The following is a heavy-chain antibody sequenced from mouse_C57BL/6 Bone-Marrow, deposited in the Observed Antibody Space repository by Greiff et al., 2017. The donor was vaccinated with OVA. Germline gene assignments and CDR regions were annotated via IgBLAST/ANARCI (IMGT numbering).Heavy chain of an antibody. CDR2: IYPGNSDT. D-gene: IGHD1-1*01. Sequence: EVKLVESGTVLARPGASVKMSCKTSGYTFTSYWMHWVKQRPGQGLEWIGAIYPGNSDTSYNQKFKGKAKLTAVTSASTAYMELSSLTNEDSAVYYCTRGYYGSSPYAMDYWGQGTSVTVSS. CDR1: GYTFTSYW. V-gene: IGHV1-5*01. CDR3: TRGYYGSSPYAMDY. J-gene: IGHJ4*01.